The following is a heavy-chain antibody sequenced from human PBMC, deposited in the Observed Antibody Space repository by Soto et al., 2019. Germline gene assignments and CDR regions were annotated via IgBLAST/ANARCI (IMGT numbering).Heavy chain of an antibody. Sequence: GGSLRLSCAASGFTFNNYALTRVRQAPGKGLEWVSYISDSGDRTYYADSVKGRFTISRDRSKNTVSLQMDSLRAEDTAVYYCAKDRGIIVKAGDAFDVWGQGTKVTVSS. CDR2: ISDSGDRT. CDR1: GFTFNNYA. D-gene: IGHD3-16*02. V-gene: IGHV3-23*01. J-gene: IGHJ3*01. CDR3: AKDRGIIVKAGDAFDV.